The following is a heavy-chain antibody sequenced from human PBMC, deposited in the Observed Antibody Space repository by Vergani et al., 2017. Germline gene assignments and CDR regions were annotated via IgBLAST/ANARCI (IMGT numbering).Heavy chain of an antibody. J-gene: IGHJ5*02. D-gene: IGHD6-6*01. Sequence: QVQLQESGPGLVKPSETLSLTCTVSGGSISSYYWSWIRQPAGKGLEWIGRIYTSGSTNYNPSLKSRVTMSVDTSKNQFSLKLSSVTAADAAVDHCASGARFIEGSLDWFDHWGQGTLVTVSS. CDR2: IYTSGST. V-gene: IGHV4-4*07. CDR1: GGSISSYY. CDR3: ASGARFIEGSLDWFDH.